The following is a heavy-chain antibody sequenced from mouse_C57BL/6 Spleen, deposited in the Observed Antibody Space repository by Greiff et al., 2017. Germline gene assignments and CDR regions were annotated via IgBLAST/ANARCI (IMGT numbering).Heavy chain of an antibody. V-gene: IGHV4-1*01. J-gene: IGHJ3*01. CDR2: INPDRSTI. CDR1: GIDFRRYW. CDR3: ARPYYGLHRAWFAY. Sequence: EVNVVEPGGGLVQPGGSLKFSCAASGIDFRRYWRSWVGGAPGKGLEWIGEINPDRSTITYAQSLKDKFIISRDNAKNTLYLQMSKVKSEDTALYYCARPYYGLHRAWFAYWGQGTLVTVSA. D-gene: IGHD2-1*01.